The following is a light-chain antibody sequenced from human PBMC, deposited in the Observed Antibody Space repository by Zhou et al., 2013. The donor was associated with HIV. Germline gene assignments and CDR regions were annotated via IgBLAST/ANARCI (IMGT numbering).Light chain of an antibody. V-gene: IGKV1-5*03. CDR3: LQHNSYPWT. CDR1: QNINTW. CDR2: KAS. J-gene: IGKJ1*01. Sequence: DIQMTQSPSTLSASVGDSVTITCRASQNINTWLAWYQQSPGKAPKLLIYKASSLESGVPSRFSGSGSGTEFTLTISSLQPEDFATYYCLQHNSYPWTFGQGTKVDXK.